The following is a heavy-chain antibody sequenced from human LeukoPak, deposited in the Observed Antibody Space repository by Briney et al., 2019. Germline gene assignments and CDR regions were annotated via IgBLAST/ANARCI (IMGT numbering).Heavy chain of an antibody. D-gene: IGHD5-24*01. CDR3: ARQNVATTHFDY. J-gene: IGHJ4*02. Sequence: PSETLSLTCTVSGGSISSSSYYWGWIRQPPGKGLEWIGSIYYSGSTYYNPSLKSRVTISVDTSQNQYSLKLSSVTAADTAVYYCARQNVATTHFDYWGQGTLVTVSS. V-gene: IGHV4-39*01. CDR1: GGSISSSSYY. CDR2: IYYSGST.